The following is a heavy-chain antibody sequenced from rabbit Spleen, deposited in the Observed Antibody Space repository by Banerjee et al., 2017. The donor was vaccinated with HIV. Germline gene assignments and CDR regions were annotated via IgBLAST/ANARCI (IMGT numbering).Heavy chain of an antibody. CDR3: ARCGGYISYGMDL. V-gene: IGHV1S45*01. D-gene: IGHD1-1*01. J-gene: IGHJ6*01. CDR2: INTGGSGGI. CDR1: GFSFSSTYW. Sequence: QEQLVESGGGLVQPEGSLTLTCTASGFSFSSTYWICWVRQAPGKGLEWIGCINTGGSGGIYYASWAQGRFTISKTSSTTVTLQMTSLTAADTATYFCARCGGYISYGMDLWGPGTLVTVS.